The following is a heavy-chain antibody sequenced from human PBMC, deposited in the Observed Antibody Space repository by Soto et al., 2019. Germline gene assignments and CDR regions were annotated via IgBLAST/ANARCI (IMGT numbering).Heavy chain of an antibody. V-gene: IGHV1-18*04. CDR2: ISAYNGNT. CDR3: ARSSSNDILTGDYYYYYGMDV. D-gene: IGHD3-9*01. J-gene: IGHJ6*02. Sequence: GASVKVSCKASGYTFTSYGISWVRQAPGQGLEWMGWISAYNGNTNYAQKLQGRVTMTTDTSTSTAYMELRSLRSDDTAVYYCARSSSNDILTGDYYYYYGMDVWGQGTTVTVSS. CDR1: GYTFTSYG.